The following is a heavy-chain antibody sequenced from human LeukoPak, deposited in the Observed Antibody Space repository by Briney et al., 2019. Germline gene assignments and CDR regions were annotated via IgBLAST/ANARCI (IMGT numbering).Heavy chain of an antibody. D-gene: IGHD3-16*01. Sequence: GGSLRLSCAASGFTFSSYGMHWVRQAPGKGLEWVGRIKSKTDGGTTDYAAPVKGRFTIPRDDSKNTLYLQMNSLKTEDTAVYYCTTASRITFGDPWGQGTLVTVSS. CDR3: TTASRITFGDP. J-gene: IGHJ5*02. V-gene: IGHV3-15*07. CDR1: GFTFSSYG. CDR2: IKSKTDGGTT.